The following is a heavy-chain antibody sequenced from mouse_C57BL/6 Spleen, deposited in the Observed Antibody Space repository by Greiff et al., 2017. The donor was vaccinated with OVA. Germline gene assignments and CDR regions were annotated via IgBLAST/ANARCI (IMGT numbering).Heavy chain of an antibody. D-gene: IGHD1-1*01. CDR2: IYPGSGST. CDR1: GYTFTSYW. J-gene: IGHJ3*01. CDR3: ARDMSYYYGSSYVGPAWFAY. Sequence: QVQLKQPGAELVKPGASVKMSCKASGYTFTSYWITWVKQRPGQGLEWIGDIYPGSGSTNYNEKFKSKATLTVDTSSSTAYMQLSSLTSEDSAVYYCARDMSYYYGSSYVGPAWFAYWGQGTLVTVSA. V-gene: IGHV1-55*01.